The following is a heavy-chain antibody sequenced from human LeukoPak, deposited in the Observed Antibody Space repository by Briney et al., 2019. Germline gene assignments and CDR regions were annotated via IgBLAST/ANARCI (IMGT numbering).Heavy chain of an antibody. CDR1: GFTFSSYA. V-gene: IGHV3-23*01. CDR3: AKDGEMGDYYGSGDYYMDV. D-gene: IGHD3-10*01. CDR2: ISGSGGST. J-gene: IGHJ6*03. Sequence: GGSLRLSCAASGFTFSSYAMSWVRQAPGKGLEWVSAISGSGGSTYYAGSVKGRFTISRDNSKNTLYLQMNSLRAEDTAVYYCAKDGEMGDYYGSGDYYMDVWGKGTTVTVSS.